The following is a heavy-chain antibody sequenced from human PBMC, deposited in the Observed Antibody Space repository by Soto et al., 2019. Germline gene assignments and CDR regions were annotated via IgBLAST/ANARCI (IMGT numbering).Heavy chain of an antibody. CDR2: ISGSGGST. V-gene: IGHV3-23*01. D-gene: IGHD2-15*01. Sequence: GSSLRLSCAGSGFTFISYSMSGVRQALGEGLEWVSAISGSGGSTYYGDSVKGRFTISRDNSKNTLYLQMNSLRAEDTAVYYCAKDRCSGGSCYFDYWGQGTLVTVSS. CDR3: AKDRCSGGSCYFDY. J-gene: IGHJ4*02. CDR1: GFTFISYS.